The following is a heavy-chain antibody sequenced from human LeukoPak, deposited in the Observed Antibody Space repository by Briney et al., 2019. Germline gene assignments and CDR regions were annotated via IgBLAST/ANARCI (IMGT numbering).Heavy chain of an antibody. Sequence: GGSLRLSCAASGFTFDDYTMHWVRQAPGKSLEWVSLITWDSGTTYYKDSVKGRFTISRDNAKNSLYLQMNSLRAEDTAVYYCARNGDYGFYYYYGMDVWGQGTTVTVSS. D-gene: IGHD4-17*01. V-gene: IGHV3-43*01. CDR1: GFTFDDYT. J-gene: IGHJ6*02. CDR3: ARNGDYGFYYYYGMDV. CDR2: ITWDSGTT.